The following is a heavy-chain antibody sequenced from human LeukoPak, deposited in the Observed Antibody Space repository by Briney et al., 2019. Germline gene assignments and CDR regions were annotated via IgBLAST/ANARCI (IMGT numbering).Heavy chain of an antibody. CDR2: ISAYNGNT. Sequence: ASVKVSCKASGYTFTSYGISWVRRAPGQGLEWMGWISAYNGNTNYAQKLQGRVTMTTDTSTSTAYMELRSLRSDDTAVYYCARDLVQLWSNSFPYYYGMGVWGQGTTVTVSS. CDR1: GYTFTSYG. J-gene: IGHJ6*02. V-gene: IGHV1-18*01. D-gene: IGHD5-18*01. CDR3: ARDLVQLWSNSFPYYYGMGV.